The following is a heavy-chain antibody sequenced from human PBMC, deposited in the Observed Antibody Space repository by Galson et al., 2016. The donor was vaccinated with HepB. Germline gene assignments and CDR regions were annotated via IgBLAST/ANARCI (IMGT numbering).Heavy chain of an antibody. V-gene: IGHV3-30*18. CDR2: ISYDGSNK. D-gene: IGHD6-19*01. J-gene: IGHJ5*02. CDR1: GFTFSSYG. CDR3: AKCSVYSTGWCNSLDP. Sequence: SLRLSCAASGFTFSSYGMHWVRQAPGKGLEWVAVISYDGSNKYFADSVKGRFTTSRDMSKNTLYLQMGSLRAEDTAVYYCAKCSVYSTGWCNSLDPWGQGTLVIVSS.